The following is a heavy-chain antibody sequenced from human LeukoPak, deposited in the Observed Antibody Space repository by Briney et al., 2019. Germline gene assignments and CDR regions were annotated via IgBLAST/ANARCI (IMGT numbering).Heavy chain of an antibody. J-gene: IGHJ4*02. CDR3: AKVIRTEELLWFGECIFDY. CDR2: ISGSGGST. CDR1: GFTFSSYG. Sequence: GGSLRLSCAASGFTFSSYGMSWVRQAPGKGLEWVSAISGSGGSTYYADSVKGRFTISRDNSKNTLYLQMNSLRAEDTAVYYCAKVIRTEELLWFGECIFDYWGQGTLVTVSS. D-gene: IGHD3-10*01. V-gene: IGHV3-23*01.